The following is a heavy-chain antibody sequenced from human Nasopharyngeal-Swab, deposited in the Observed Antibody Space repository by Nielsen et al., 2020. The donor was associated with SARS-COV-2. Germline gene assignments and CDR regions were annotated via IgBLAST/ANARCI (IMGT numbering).Heavy chain of an antibody. D-gene: IGHD3-22*01. CDR3: ATDSSGYHDAFDI. CDR2: IVVGSGNT. Sequence: WVRQAPGQRLEWIGWIVVGSGNTNYAQKFQERVTITRDMSTNTAYMELSSLRSEDTAVYYCATDSSGYHDAFDIWGQGTMVTVSS. J-gene: IGHJ3*02. V-gene: IGHV1-58*01.